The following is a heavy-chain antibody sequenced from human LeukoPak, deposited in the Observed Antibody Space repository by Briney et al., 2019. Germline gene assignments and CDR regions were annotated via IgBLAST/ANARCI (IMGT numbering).Heavy chain of an antibody. J-gene: IGHJ4*02. D-gene: IGHD5/OR15-5a*01. CDR1: GYSISSGYY. CDR3: ARETGLSPPDY. CDR2: IYHSGST. V-gene: IGHV4-38-2*02. Sequence: SETLSLTCTVSGYSISSGYYWGWIRQPPGKGLEWIGSIYHSGSTYYNPSLKSRVTISVDTSKNQVSLKLSSVTAADTAVYYCARETGLSPPDYWGQGTLVTVSS.